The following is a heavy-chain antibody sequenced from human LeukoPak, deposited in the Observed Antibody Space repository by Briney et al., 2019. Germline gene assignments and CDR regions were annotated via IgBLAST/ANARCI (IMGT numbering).Heavy chain of an antibody. CDR2: ISGSGGST. D-gene: IGHD6-25*01. Sequence: PGGSLRLSCAASGFTVSSNYMSWVRQAPGKGLEWVSAISGSGGSTYYADSVKGRFTISRDNSKNTLYLQMNSLRAEDTAVYYCASIHGGYDYWGQGTLVTVSS. CDR3: ASIHGGYDY. J-gene: IGHJ4*02. V-gene: IGHV3-23*01. CDR1: GFTVSSNY.